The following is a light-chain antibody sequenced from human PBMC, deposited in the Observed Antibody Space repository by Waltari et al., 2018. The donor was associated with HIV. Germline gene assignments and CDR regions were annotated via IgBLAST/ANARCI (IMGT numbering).Light chain of an antibody. Sequence: QSVLTQPPSVSGAPGQRGTISCTGSSSNSGAGFVVHWYQQLPGTAPKLLIYTNNNRASGVPDRFSGPKFGPSASLAITGLQDEDEANYYCQSYDSGLSGSVFGGGAKLTVL. J-gene: IGLJ2*01. V-gene: IGLV1-40*01. CDR2: TNN. CDR1: SSNSGAGFV. CDR3: QSYDSGLSGSV.